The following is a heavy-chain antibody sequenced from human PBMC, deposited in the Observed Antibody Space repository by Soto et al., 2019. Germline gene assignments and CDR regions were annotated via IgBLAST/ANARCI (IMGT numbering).Heavy chain of an antibody. D-gene: IGHD2-15*01. CDR1: GGSITSYH. V-gene: IGHV4-59*03. CDR2: TSYTGNT. Sequence: ETLSLTCIVSGGSITSYHWSWIRQFPGKGLEWIAYTSYTGNTNYNPSLQSRVTISIDTSKSQLSLKMTSMTAADKAVYYCVRGGGYDSFDFWGQGIQVTVSS. J-gene: IGHJ4*02. CDR3: VRGGGYDSFDF.